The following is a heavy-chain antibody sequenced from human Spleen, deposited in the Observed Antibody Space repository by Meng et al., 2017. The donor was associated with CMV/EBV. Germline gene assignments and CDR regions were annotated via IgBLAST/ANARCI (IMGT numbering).Heavy chain of an antibody. Sequence: WAASGFSFSTYAMGWVRQAPGKGLEWVSGISGSAATTYYADSVKGRFTVSRDNSKNTVFLQMNSLRAEDTAVYYCARRSGSYNTPIDYWGQGTLVTVSS. V-gene: IGHV3-23*01. J-gene: IGHJ4*02. D-gene: IGHD1-26*01. CDR3: ARRSGSYNTPIDY. CDR1: GFSFSTYA. CDR2: ISGSAATT.